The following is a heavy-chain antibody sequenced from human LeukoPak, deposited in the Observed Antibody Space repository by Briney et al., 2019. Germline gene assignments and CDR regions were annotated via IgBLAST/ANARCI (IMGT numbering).Heavy chain of an antibody. J-gene: IGHJ3*02. Sequence: PGGSLRLSCAASGFTFDDYGMSWVRQAPGKGLEWVSAISGSGGSTYYADSVKGRFTISRDNSKNTLYLQMNSLRAEDTAVYFCARGPWRGTLMITDAFDIWGQGTMVTVSS. CDR2: ISGSGGST. D-gene: IGHD3-16*01. CDR1: GFTFDDYG. V-gene: IGHV3-23*01. CDR3: ARGPWRGTLMITDAFDI.